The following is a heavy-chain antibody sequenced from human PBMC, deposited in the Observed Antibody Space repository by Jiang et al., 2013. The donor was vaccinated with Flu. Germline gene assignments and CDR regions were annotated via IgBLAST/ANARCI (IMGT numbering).Heavy chain of an antibody. D-gene: IGHD2-21*01. V-gene: IGHV7-4-1*02. CDR1: GYKFTNYN. Sequence: VQSGSELKKPGASLKISCKTSGYKFTNYNLNWVRQAPGQGLEWVGIINTHTGTPTYAQAFTGRFVLSLDTSVNTTXLQINSLKAEDTATYFCARGRGSTVVIFDSWGQGSLVNVSS. CDR3: ARGRGSTVVIFDS. CDR2: INTHTGTP. J-gene: IGHJ4*02.